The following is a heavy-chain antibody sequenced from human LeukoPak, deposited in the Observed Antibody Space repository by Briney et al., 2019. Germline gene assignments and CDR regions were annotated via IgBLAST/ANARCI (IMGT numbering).Heavy chain of an antibody. V-gene: IGHV3-33*01. CDR2: IWYDGSNK. CDR3: ARSPTGENWFDP. Sequence: QPGGSLRLSCAASGFTSSSYGMHWVRQAPGKGLEWVAVIWYDGSNKYYADSVKGRFTISRDNSKNMLYLQMNSLRAEDTAVYYCARSPTGENWFDPWGQGTLVTVSS. D-gene: IGHD1-14*01. J-gene: IGHJ5*02. CDR1: GFTSSSYG.